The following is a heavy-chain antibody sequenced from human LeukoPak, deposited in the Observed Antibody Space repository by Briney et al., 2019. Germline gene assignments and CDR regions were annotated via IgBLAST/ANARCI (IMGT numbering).Heavy chain of an antibody. CDR3: AGPFQGSGSYYLHY. CDR2: IIPILSIT. D-gene: IGHD3-10*01. V-gene: IGHV1-69*02. J-gene: IGHJ4*02. Sequence: PVASVSVSCKPSGDTFSSYSFTWVRQAPGQGLEWMGRIIPILSITNNAQKFQGRATIIADRSTSTVYMDLNSLRSEDTAVYYCAGPFQGSGSYYLHYWGQGTLVTVSS. CDR1: GDTFSSYS.